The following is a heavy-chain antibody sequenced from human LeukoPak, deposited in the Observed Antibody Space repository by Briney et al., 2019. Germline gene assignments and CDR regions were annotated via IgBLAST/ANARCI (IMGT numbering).Heavy chain of an antibody. V-gene: IGHV4-39*01. CDR3: ARQGYDYGDYLSWFDP. CDR2: IYYSGST. CDR1: GGSISSSSYY. Sequence: SETLSLTCTVSGGSISSSSYYWGWIRQPPGKGLEWIGSIYYSGSTYYNPSLKSRVTISVDTSKNQFSLKLSSVTAADTAVYYCARQGYDYGDYLSWFDPWGQGTLVTVSS. J-gene: IGHJ5*02. D-gene: IGHD4-17*01.